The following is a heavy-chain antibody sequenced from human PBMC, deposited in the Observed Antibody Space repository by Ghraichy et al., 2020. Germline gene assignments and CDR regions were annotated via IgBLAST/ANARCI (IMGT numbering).Heavy chain of an antibody. CDR2: ISSSSSYI. CDR3: ARAQDYGSGTYHPIAPRT. CDR1: EFIFSRNS. Sequence: GGSLRLSCAASEFIFSRNSMSWFRQAPGKGLEWVSIISSSSSYIYYADSVKGRFSISRDNAKNSLYLQMHSLRAEDTAVYYCARAQDYGSGTYHPIAPRTWGQGTLVTVSS. D-gene: IGHD3-10*01. V-gene: IGHV3-21*01. J-gene: IGHJ5*02.